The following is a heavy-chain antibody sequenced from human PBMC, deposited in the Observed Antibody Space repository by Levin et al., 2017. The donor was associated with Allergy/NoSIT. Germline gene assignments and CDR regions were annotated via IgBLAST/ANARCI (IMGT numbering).Heavy chain of an antibody. D-gene: IGHD3-16*01. CDR2: ISSSSSYI. CDR1: GFTFSSYS. V-gene: IGHV3-21*01. J-gene: IGHJ4*02. Sequence: GGSLRLSCAASGFTFSSYSMNWVRQAPGKGLEWVSSISSSSSYIYYADSVKGRFTISRDNAKNSLYLQMNSLRAEDTAVYYCARDSLGDYSQWYYWGQGTLVTVSS. CDR3: ARDSLGDYSQWYY.